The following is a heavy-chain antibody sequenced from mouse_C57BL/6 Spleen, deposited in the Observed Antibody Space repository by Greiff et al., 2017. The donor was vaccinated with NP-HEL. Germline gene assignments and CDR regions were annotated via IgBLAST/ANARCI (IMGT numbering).Heavy chain of an antibody. D-gene: IGHD2-1*01. CDR3: ARAGGNSFAY. J-gene: IGHJ3*01. Sequence: VQLQQSGPELVKPGASVKISCKASGYAFSSSWMNWVKQRPGKGLEWIGRIYPGDGDTNYNGKFKGKATLTADKSSSTDYMQLSSLTSEDSAVYFCARAGGNSFAYWGQGTLVTVSA. CDR2: IYPGDGDT. V-gene: IGHV1-82*01. CDR1: GYAFSSSW.